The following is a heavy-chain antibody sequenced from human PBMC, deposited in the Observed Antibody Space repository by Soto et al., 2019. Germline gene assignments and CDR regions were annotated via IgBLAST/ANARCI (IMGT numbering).Heavy chain of an antibody. J-gene: IGHJ4*02. Sequence: LRLSCAAPGFTFNIHALHWIRQAPGEGLEWVAVMSPGGNSQYYADSVKGRFTISRDTSKSTLYLQMTSLRPEDTAVYYCASGAAFYYDTSRYWGQGTLVTVSS. CDR1: GFTFNIHA. CDR2: MSPGGNSQ. D-gene: IGHD3-22*01. CDR3: ASGAAFYYDTSRY. V-gene: IGHV3-30-3*01.